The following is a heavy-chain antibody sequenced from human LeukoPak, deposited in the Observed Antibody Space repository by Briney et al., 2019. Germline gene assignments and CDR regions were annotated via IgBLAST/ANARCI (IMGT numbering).Heavy chain of an antibody. J-gene: IGHJ4*02. Sequence: SETLSLTCDVSGYSLRSGYYWAWIRPPPGKGLEWIGSLHHTRSTYYNPSLKSRVTMSVDRSNNKFSLQLSSATAADTALYYCARDRESSPWELLLDYWGQGILVTVSS. V-gene: IGHV4-38-2*02. CDR2: LHHTRST. D-gene: IGHD3-10*01. CDR1: GYSLRSGYY. CDR3: ARDRESSPWELLLDY.